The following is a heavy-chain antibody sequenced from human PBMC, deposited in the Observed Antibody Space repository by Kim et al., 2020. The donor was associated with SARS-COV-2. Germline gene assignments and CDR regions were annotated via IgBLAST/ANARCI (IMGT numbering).Heavy chain of an antibody. CDR1: GFTFSNYA. D-gene: IGHD2-21*02. CDR3: VKDIRALGTAIKGSGFDY. CDR2: ISGTGGST. V-gene: IGHV3-23*01. Sequence: GGSLRLSCVVSGFTFSNYAMSWVRQAPGKGLEWVSAISGTGGSTYSADSVKGRFTISRDNSRNTLYLQMNSLRVEDTAVYYCVKDIRALGTAIKGSGFDYWGQGALVTVSS. J-gene: IGHJ4*02.